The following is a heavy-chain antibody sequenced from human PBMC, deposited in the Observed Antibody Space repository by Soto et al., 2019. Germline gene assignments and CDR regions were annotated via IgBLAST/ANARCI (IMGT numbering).Heavy chain of an antibody. D-gene: IGHD6-6*01. J-gene: IGHJ5*02. Sequence: GASVKVSCKASGYTFTGYYMHWVRQAPGQGLEWMGWINPNSGGTNYAQKFQGWVTMTRDTSISTAYMELSRLRSDDTAVYYCARESSTGGSSVNCFDPWRQGTLVTVSS. CDR2: INPNSGGT. V-gene: IGHV1-2*04. CDR3: ARESSTGGSSVNCFDP. CDR1: GYTFTGYY.